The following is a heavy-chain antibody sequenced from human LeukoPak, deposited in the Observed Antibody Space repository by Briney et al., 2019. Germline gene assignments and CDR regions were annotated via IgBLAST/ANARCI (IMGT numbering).Heavy chain of an antibody. V-gene: IGHV3-30-3*01. D-gene: IGHD6-6*01. CDR3: ARDRGIAARRGVGPFVY. Sequence: GGSLRLSCAASGFTFSSYAMHWVRQAPGKGLEWVAVISYDGSNKYYADSVKGRFTISRDNSKNTLYLQMDSLRAEDTAVYYCARDRGIAARRGVGPFVYWGQGTLVTVSS. CDR1: GFTFSSYA. CDR2: ISYDGSNK. J-gene: IGHJ4*02.